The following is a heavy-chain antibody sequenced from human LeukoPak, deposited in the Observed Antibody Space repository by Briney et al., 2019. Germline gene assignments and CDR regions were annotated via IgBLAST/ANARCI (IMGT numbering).Heavy chain of an antibody. D-gene: IGHD3-9*01. Sequence: GGSLRLSCAASGFTFTNYYMSWIRQAPGKGLEWVSFITTNGKTEYNADSVKGRFTIARDNAKNSVYLQLNSPRAGDTAVYYCARSFEGYYFDEWGQGTLVTVSS. J-gene: IGHJ4*02. CDR1: GFTFTNYY. CDR2: ITTNGKTE. V-gene: IGHV3-11*01. CDR3: ARSFEGYYFDE.